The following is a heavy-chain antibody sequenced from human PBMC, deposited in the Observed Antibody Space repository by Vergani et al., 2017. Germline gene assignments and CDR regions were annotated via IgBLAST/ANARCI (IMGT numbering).Heavy chain of an antibody. Sequence: VQLLESGGGLVQPGGSLRLSCAASGFTFSSYAMSWVRQAPGKGLEWIGEINHSGSTNYNPSLKSRVTISVDTSKNQFSLKLSSVTAADTAVYYCARGPWSVATIFDYYYYGMDVWGQGTTVTVSS. V-gene: IGHV4-34*01. CDR1: GFTFSSYA. D-gene: IGHD5-12*01. J-gene: IGHJ6*02. CDR2: INHSGST. CDR3: ARGPWSVATIFDYYYYGMDV.